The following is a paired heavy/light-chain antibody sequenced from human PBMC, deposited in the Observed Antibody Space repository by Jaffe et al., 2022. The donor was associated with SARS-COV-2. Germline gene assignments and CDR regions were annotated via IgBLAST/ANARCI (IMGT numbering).Heavy chain of an antibody. D-gene: IGHD2-21*01. J-gene: IGHJ6*02. CDR3: AKDRVVVIGAFFSVGGPGNILYGMDV. CDR1: GFTFSKYG. V-gene: IGHV3-30*18. CDR2: ISYDGSNK. Sequence: QVQLVESGGGVVQPGRSLRLSCTASGFTFSKYGMHWVRQAPGKGLEWVADISYDGSNKYYADSVKGRFTISRDNSKNTLYLEMNSLRAEDTAMYYCAKDRVVVIGAFFSVGGPGNILYGMDVWGQGTTVTVSS.
Light chain of an antibody. V-gene: IGLV2-14*01. CDR1: SSDVGGYNY. Sequence: QSALTQPASVSGSPGQSITISCTGTSSDVGGYNYVSWYQQHPDKAPKLMIYDVSNRPSGVSNRFSGSRSGNTASLTISGLQAEDEADYYCSSYRSSSTVIFGGGTKLTVL. J-gene: IGLJ2*01. CDR2: DVS. CDR3: SSYRSSSTVI.